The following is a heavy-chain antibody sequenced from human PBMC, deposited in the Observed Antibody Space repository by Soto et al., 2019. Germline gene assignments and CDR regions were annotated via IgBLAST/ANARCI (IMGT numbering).Heavy chain of an antibody. J-gene: IGHJ6*02. CDR1: GFTFSSYS. D-gene: IGHD1-1*01. CDR2: ISSSSSYI. CDR3: ARRLSGPKEEYNAYYFYGLDV. Sequence: AGSLRLSCAASGFTFSSYSMNWVRQAPGKRLEWVSSISSSSSYIYYADSVKGRFTISRDNAKNSLYLQMNSLRAEDTAVYYCARRLSGPKEEYNAYYFYGLDVWGQGTTVTVSS. V-gene: IGHV3-21*01.